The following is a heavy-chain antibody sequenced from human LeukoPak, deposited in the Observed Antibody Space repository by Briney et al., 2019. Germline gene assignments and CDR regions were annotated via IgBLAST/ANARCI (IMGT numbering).Heavy chain of an antibody. V-gene: IGHV3-23*01. CDR1: GFTSSSYA. CDR2: ISGSGGST. J-gene: IGHJ4*02. Sequence: GGSLRLSCAASGFTSSSYAMSWVRQAPGKGLEWVSAISGSGGSTYYADSVKGRFTISRDNSKNTLYLQMNSLRAGDTAVYYCAKDLSATVVTPGSDYWGQGTLVTVSS. CDR3: AKDLSATVVTPGSDY. D-gene: IGHD4-23*01.